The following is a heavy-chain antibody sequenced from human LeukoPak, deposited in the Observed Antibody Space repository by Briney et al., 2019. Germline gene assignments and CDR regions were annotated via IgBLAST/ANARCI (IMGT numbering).Heavy chain of an antibody. D-gene: IGHD3-3*01. CDR2: INPNSGGT. V-gene: IGHV1-2*02. CDR1: GYTFTCYY. Sequence: ASVKVSCKASGYTFTCYYMHWVRQAPGQGVEGMGWINPNSGGTNYAQKFQGRVTMTNDTSISTAYMELSRLTSDYTSVYYCAIGLEWLLYYFDFWVQGTLVTVSS. J-gene: IGHJ4*02. CDR3: AIGLEWLLYYFDF.